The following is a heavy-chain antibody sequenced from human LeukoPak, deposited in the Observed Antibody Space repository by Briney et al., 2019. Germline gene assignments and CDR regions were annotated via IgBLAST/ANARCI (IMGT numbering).Heavy chain of an antibody. D-gene: IGHD4-23*01. V-gene: IGHV3-53*01. Sequence: PGGSLRLSCAASGFTVSSNYMSWVRQAPGKGLEWVSVIYSGGSTYYADSVKGRFTISRDNSKNTLYLQMNSLRAEDTAVYYCAKDPDRAVVTPYWYFDLWGRGTLVTVSS. CDR3: AKDPDRAVVTPYWYFDL. J-gene: IGHJ2*01. CDR2: IYSGGST. CDR1: GFTVSSNY.